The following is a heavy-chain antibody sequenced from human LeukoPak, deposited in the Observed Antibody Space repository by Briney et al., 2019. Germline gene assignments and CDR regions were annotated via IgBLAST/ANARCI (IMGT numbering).Heavy chain of an antibody. V-gene: IGHV1-46*01. D-gene: IGHD3-16*01. J-gene: IGHJ4*02. Sequence: GASVKVSCKASGYTFTSYYMHWVRQAPGQGLEWMGIINPSGGSTSYAQKFQGRVTMTRDTSTSTVYMELSSLRSEDTAVYYCARDFYDYVWGRLYYFDYWGQGTLVTVSS. CDR1: GYTFTSYY. CDR3: ARDFYDYVWGRLYYFDY. CDR2: INPSGGST.